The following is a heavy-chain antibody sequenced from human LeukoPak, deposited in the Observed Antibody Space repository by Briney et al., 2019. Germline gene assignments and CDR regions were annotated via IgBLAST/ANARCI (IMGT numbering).Heavy chain of an antibody. CDR2: IVFDGSKK. CDR1: GFPFSNHG. J-gene: IGHJ4*02. CDR3: AKDWGVWFREVWSGYFDN. Sequence: PGGSLRLSCAASGFPFSNHGMHWVRQAPGKGLEWVSFIVFDGSKKFYADSVKGRFIISRDNSKNTVYLQMNTLRAEDTALYYCAKDWGVWFREVWSGYFDNWGQGTLVTVSP. D-gene: IGHD3-10*01. V-gene: IGHV3-30*02.